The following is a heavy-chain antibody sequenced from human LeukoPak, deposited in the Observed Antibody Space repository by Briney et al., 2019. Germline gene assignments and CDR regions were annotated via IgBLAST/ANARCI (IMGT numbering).Heavy chain of an antibody. CDR2: ISSSSSYI. D-gene: IGHD3-3*01. V-gene: IGHV3-21*01. CDR3: ARDGFWSGYYNYYGMDV. CDR1: GFTFSSYS. J-gene: IGHJ6*02. Sequence: GGSLRLSCAASGFTFSSYSMNWVRQAPRKGLEWVSSISSSSSYIYYADSVKGRFTISRDNAKNSLYLQMNSLRAEDTAVYYCARDGFWSGYYNYYGMDVWGQGTTVTVSS.